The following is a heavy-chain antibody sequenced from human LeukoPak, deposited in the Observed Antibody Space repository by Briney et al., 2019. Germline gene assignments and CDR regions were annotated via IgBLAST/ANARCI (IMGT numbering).Heavy chain of an antibody. V-gene: IGHV3-33*08. CDR1: GFTFSNYA. CDR2: IWYDGSNK. J-gene: IGHJ4*02. Sequence: PGGSLRLSCAASGFTFSNYAMSWVRQAPGKGLEWVAVIWYDGSNKYYADSVKGRFTISRDNSKNTLYLQMNSLRAEDTAVYYCARINGDWGQGTLVTVSS. D-gene: IGHD7-27*01. CDR3: ARINGD.